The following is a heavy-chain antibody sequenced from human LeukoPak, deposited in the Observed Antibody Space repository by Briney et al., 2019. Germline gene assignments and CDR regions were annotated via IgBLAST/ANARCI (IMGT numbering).Heavy chain of an antibody. CDR3: ARVFRRDSGSYQLDY. Sequence: GGSLRLSCAASGFTFSSYSMNWVRQAPGKGLEWVSYISSSSSTIYCADSVKGRFTISRDNAKNSLYLQMNSLRAEDTAVYYCARVFRRDSGSYQLDYWGQGTLVTVSS. CDR2: ISSSSSTI. D-gene: IGHD1-26*01. V-gene: IGHV3-48*01. J-gene: IGHJ4*02. CDR1: GFTFSSYS.